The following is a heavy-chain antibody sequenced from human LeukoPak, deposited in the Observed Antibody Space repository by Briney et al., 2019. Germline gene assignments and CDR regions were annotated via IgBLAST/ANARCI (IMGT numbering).Heavy chain of an antibody. Sequence: GGSLRLSCVGSGFSFSSFAMTWVRQAPGKGLEWVSTIYGGGASTFYADSVKGRFTIFRDDSKNMQFLQMDSLRPEDTAVYFCAKRITVAAGIYFDSWGQGTLVTVSS. D-gene: IGHD6-19*01. J-gene: IGHJ4*02. CDR3: AKRITVAAGIYFDS. CDR1: GFSFSSFA. CDR2: IYGGGAST. V-gene: IGHV3-23*01.